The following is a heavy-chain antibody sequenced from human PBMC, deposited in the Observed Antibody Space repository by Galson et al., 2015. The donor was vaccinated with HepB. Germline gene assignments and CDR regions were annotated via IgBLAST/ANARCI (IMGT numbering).Heavy chain of an antibody. CDR1: RYTFTNYG. CDR3: ARDLGSSGWGD. V-gene: IGHV1-18*01. CDR2: ISTYNGNI. Sequence: SVKVSCKASRYTFTNYGISWVRQAPGHGLEWLGWISTYNGNINYAQNFQGRVTMTTDTSTSSAYLELRTLRSGDTAVYYCARDLGSSGWGDWGQGTLVTVSS. D-gene: IGHD6-19*01. J-gene: IGHJ4*02.